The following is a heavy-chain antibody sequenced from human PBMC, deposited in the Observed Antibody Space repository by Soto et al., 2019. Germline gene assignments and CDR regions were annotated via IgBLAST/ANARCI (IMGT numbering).Heavy chain of an antibody. V-gene: IGHV3-48*02. D-gene: IGHD2-2*03. CDR1: GFTFSSYS. Sequence: PGGSLRLSCAASGFTFSSYSMNWVRQAPGKGLEWVSYISSSSSTIYYADSVKGRFTISRDNAKNSLYLQMNSLRDEDTAVYYWARVDIVVVPAPPDYYYGMDVWGQGTTVTVSS. CDR2: ISSSSSTI. CDR3: ARVDIVVVPAPPDYYYGMDV. J-gene: IGHJ6*02.